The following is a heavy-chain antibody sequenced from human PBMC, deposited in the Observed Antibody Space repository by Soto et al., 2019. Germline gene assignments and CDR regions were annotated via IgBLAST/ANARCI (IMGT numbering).Heavy chain of an antibody. D-gene: IGHD6-13*01. CDR3: AKWSGSWNAFDY. V-gene: IGHV4-59*03. Sequence: PSETLSLTCTVSGGSISSYYWNWIRQSPGKGPEWIGYIYYSGNSNYNPSLKSRVTMSVDTSKNQFSLKLSSVTAADTAVYYCAKWSGSWNAFDYWGQGTLVTVSS. CDR2: IYYSGNS. J-gene: IGHJ4*02. CDR1: GGSISSYY.